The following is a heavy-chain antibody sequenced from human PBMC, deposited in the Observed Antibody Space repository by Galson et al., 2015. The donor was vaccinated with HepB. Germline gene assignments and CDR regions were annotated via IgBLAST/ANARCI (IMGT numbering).Heavy chain of an antibody. CDR1: GFTFSSYA. J-gene: IGHJ4*02. Sequence: SLRLSCAASGFTFSSYAMSWVRQAPGKGLEWVSAISGSGGSTYYADSVKGRFTISRDNSKNTLYLQMNSLRAEDTAVYYCATARHYYDSSGTDYWGQGTLVTVSS. V-gene: IGHV3-23*01. CDR3: ATARHYYDSSGTDY. D-gene: IGHD3-22*01. CDR2: ISGSGGST.